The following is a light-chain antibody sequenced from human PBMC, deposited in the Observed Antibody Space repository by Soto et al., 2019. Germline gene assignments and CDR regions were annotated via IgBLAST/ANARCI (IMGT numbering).Light chain of an antibody. V-gene: IGKV3-15*01. Sequence: EIVMTQSPATLSVSPGERATLSCRASQSVSGKLAWYQQKPGQIPRLLIYGASTRATGIPARFSGSGSGTEFTLTISNLQSEDSAIYYCQQYNVWPPITFGQGTRLEIK. CDR1: QSVSGK. CDR2: GAS. J-gene: IGKJ5*01. CDR3: QQYNVWPPIT.